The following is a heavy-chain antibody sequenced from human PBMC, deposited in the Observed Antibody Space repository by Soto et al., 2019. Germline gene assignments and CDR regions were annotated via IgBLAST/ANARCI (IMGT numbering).Heavy chain of an antibody. CDR2: IIPIFGTA. V-gene: IGHV1-69*13. J-gene: IGHJ6*02. CDR1: GGTFSSYA. Sequence: SVKVSCKASGGTFSSYAISWVLQAPGQGLEWMGGIIPIFGTANYAQKFQGRVTITADESTSTAYMELSSLRSEDTAVYYCARRDITMVRGVIQSPGFFDYYYGMDVWGQGTTVTVSS. CDR3: ARRDITMVRGVIQSPGFFDYYYGMDV. D-gene: IGHD3-10*01.